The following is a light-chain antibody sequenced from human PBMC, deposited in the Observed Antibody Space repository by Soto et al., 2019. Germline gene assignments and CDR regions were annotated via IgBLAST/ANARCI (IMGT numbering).Light chain of an antibody. CDR3: SSFAVSHIV. J-gene: IGLJ1*01. CDR1: SSDIGGYDF. Sequence: QSALTQPPSASGSPGQSVTISCTGTSSDIGGYDFVSWYQQHPDKAPKLIIYEVNKRPSGVPDRFSGSRSGNTASLTVSGLQAEDEADYYCSSFAVSHIVFGNGTKVTVL. V-gene: IGLV2-8*01. CDR2: EVN.